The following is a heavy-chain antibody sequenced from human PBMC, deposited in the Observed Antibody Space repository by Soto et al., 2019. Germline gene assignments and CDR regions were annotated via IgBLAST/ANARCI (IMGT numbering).Heavy chain of an antibody. CDR3: VRLLASGYSSSWHLYY. V-gene: IGHV4-31*03. CDR1: GGSINSGDYY. CDR2: IYFTGNT. D-gene: IGHD6-13*01. J-gene: IGHJ4*02. Sequence: SETLSLTCTVSGGSINSGDYYWSWIRQHPGKGLEWIGHIYFTGNTFYIPSLKSRVSISLDTSKNQFSLNLTSVTAADTAIYFCVRLLASGYSSSWHLYYWGQGTLVTVSS.